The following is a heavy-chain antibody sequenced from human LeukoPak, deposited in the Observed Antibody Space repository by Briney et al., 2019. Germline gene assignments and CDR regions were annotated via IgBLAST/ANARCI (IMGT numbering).Heavy chain of an antibody. J-gene: IGHJ5*02. D-gene: IGHD6-13*01. CDR1: GFTFDDYG. CDR2: INWNGGST. CDR3: ARVGYSSSWYSFSWTSGLPNGNWFDP. V-gene: IGHV3-20*04. Sequence: GGSLRPSCAASGFTFDDYGMSWVRQAPGKGLEWVSGINWNGGSTGYADSVKGRFTISRDNAKNSLYLQMNSLRAEDTALYYCARVGYSSSWYSFSWTSGLPNGNWFDPWGQGTLVTVSS.